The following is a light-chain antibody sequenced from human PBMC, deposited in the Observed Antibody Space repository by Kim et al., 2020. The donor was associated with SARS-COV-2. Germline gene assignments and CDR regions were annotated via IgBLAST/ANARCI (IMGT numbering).Light chain of an antibody. CDR3: QQYDNLPLT. CDR1: QDISNY. J-gene: IGKJ4*01. Sequence: DIQMTQSPSSLSASVGDIVTITCQASQDISNYLNWYQQKPGKAPKLLIYDASNLETGVPSRFSGGGSGTDFTFTISSLQPEDIATYYCQQYDNLPLTFGGGTKVDIK. CDR2: DAS. V-gene: IGKV1-33*01.